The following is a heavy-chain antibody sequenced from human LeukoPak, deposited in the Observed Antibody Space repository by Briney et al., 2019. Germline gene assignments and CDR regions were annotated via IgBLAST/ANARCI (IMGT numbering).Heavy chain of an antibody. J-gene: IGHJ4*02. CDR3: ARDLLTYYYDSSGYFDY. D-gene: IGHD3-22*01. V-gene: IGHV4-4*07. Sequence: SETLSLTCTVSGGSISSYYWSWIRQPAGKGLEWIGRIYTSGSTNYNPSLKSRVTMSVDTSKNQFSLKLSSVTAADTAVYYCARDLLTYYYDSSGYFDYWAREPWSPSPQ. CDR1: GGSISSYY. CDR2: IYTSGST.